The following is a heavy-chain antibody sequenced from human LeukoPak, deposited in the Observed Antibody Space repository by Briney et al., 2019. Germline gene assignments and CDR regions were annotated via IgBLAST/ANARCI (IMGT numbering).Heavy chain of an antibody. CDR2: IYYSGST. CDR1: GGSISSSSYY. D-gene: IGHD1/OR15-1a*01. Sequence: SETLSLTCTVSGGSISSSSYYWGWIRQPPGKGLEWIGSIYYSGSTYYNPSLKSRVTISVDTSKNQFSLKLSSVTAADTAVYYWARPRNKGGGGVVDYWGQGTLVTVSS. CDR3: ARPRNKGGGGVVDY. J-gene: IGHJ4*02. V-gene: IGHV4-39*01.